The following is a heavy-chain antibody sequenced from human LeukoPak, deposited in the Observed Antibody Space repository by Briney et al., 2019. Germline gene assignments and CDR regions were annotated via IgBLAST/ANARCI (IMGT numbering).Heavy chain of an antibody. J-gene: IGHJ4*02. Sequence: GGSLRLSCAASGFTFSTYWMHWVRQAPGKGLVWVSHIKSDGSSTSYADSVKGRFTISRDNTKNTLYLQMNSLRAEDTAVYFCARDRGYTQDYWGQGTLVTVSS. V-gene: IGHV3-74*01. CDR1: GFTFSTYW. D-gene: IGHD5-12*01. CDR2: IKSDGSST. CDR3: ARDRGYTQDY.